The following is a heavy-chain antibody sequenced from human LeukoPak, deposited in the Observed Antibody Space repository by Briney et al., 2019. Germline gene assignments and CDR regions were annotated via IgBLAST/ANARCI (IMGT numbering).Heavy chain of an antibody. CDR1: GFTFSSYG. CDR2: ISCSGRST. J-gene: IGHJ6*03. D-gene: IGHD2-15*01. V-gene: IGHV3-23*01. Sequence: GGSLTLSCAASGFTFSSYGMSWVRQPPGKGLEWVSAISCSGRSTYYADSVKGRFTISRDNSKSTLYLQMNRLRAEDTAVYYCAKVGYCSGGSCYNYYYMDVWGKGTTVTVSS. CDR3: AKVGYCSGGSCYNYYYMDV.